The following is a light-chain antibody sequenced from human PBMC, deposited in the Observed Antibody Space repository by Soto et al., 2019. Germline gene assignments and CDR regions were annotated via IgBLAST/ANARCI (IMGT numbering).Light chain of an antibody. CDR3: ETWDSNTRV. V-gene: IGLV4-60*02. CDR1: SGHSSYI. CDR2: VEGSGSY. J-gene: IGLJ3*02. Sequence: QLVLTQSSSASASLGSSVKLTCTLRSGHSSYIIAWHQQRAGKAPRYLMKVEGSGSYNKGSGVPDRFSGSSSGADRYLTISNLQFEDEADYYCETWDSNTRVFGGGTKLTVL.